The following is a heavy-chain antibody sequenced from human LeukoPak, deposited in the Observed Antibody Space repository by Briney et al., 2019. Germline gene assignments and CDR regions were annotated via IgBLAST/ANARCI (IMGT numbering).Heavy chain of an antibody. Sequence: SETLSLTCTVSGGPISSYYWSWIRQPPGKGLEWSGYIYYSGSTNYNPSLKSRVTISVDTSKNQFSLKLSSVTAADTAVYYCARVRGSGAAARRGMDVWGQGTTVTVSS. CDR3: ARVRGSGAAARRGMDV. CDR1: GGPISSYY. CDR2: IYYSGST. V-gene: IGHV4-59*01. J-gene: IGHJ6*02. D-gene: IGHD6-13*01.